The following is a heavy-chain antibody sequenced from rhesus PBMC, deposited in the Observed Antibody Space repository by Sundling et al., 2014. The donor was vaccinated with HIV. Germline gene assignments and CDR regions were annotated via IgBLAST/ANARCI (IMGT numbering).Heavy chain of an antibody. CDR3: VRGYSGYSYLFDY. CDR2: IYGINETT. V-gene: IGHV4-143*01. J-gene: IGHJ4*01. D-gene: IGHD5-30*01. Sequence: QVQLQESGPGQVKPSETLSLTCAVSGGSVSGGYSWIWVRQPPGKGLEWIGSIYGINETTNYSPSLKSRVTISRDTSKNQFSLKLSSVTAADTAVYYCVRGYSGYSYLFDYWGQGVLVTVSS. CDR1: GGSVSGGYS.